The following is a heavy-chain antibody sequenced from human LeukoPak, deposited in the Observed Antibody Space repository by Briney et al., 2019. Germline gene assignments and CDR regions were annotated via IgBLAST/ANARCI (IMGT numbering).Heavy chain of an antibody. CDR1: GYTFTSYG. Sequence: PKASVKVSCKASGYTFTSYGISWVRQAPGQGLEWMGWINPNSGGTNYAQKFQGRVTMTRDTTISTAYMELSRLRSDDTAVYYCARAAITMVRGVIYNWFDPWGQGTLVTVSS. CDR3: ARAAITMVRGVIYNWFDP. J-gene: IGHJ5*02. D-gene: IGHD3-10*01. CDR2: INPNSGGT. V-gene: IGHV1-2*02.